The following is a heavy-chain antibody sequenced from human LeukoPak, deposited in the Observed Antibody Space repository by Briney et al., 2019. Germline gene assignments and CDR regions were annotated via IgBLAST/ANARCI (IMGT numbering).Heavy chain of an antibody. Sequence: SETLSLTCAVYGGSFSGYYWSWIRQPPGKGLEWIGEINHSGSTNYNPSLKSRVTISVDTSKNQFSLKLSSVTAADTAVYYCARGIVLTRFLEWLPAPYYFDCWGQGTLVTVSS. J-gene: IGHJ4*02. V-gene: IGHV4-34*01. CDR1: GGSFSGYY. D-gene: IGHD3-3*01. CDR2: INHSGST. CDR3: ARGIVLTRFLEWLPAPYYFDC.